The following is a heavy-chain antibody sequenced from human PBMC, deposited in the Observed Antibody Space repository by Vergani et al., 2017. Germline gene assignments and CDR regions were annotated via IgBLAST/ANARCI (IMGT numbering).Heavy chain of an antibody. CDR2: ISYDGSNK. CDR3: AKDSSSGWFYYYYYGMDV. D-gene: IGHD6-19*01. V-gene: IGHV3-30*18. J-gene: IGHJ6*02. Sequence: VQLVESGGGLVKPGGSPRLSCAASGFTFSSYGMHWVRQAPGKGLEWVAVISYDGSNKYYADSVKGRFTISRDNSKNTLYLQMNSLRAEDTAVYYCAKDSSSGWFYYYYYGMDVWGQGTTVTVSS. CDR1: GFTFSSYG.